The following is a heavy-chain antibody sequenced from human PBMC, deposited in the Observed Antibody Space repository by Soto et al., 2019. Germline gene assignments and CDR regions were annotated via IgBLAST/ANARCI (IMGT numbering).Heavy chain of an antibody. CDR3: ARGEAGTNYY. J-gene: IGHJ4*02. CDR1: GGSISSYY. CDR2: IYYSGST. D-gene: IGHD1-7*01. V-gene: IGHV4-59*01. Sequence: PSEPLSLTCTVSGGSISSYYWSWIRQPPGKGLEWIGYIYYSGSTNYNPSLKSRVTISVDTSKNQFSLKLSSVTAADTAVYYCARGEAGTNYYWGQGTLVTVSS.